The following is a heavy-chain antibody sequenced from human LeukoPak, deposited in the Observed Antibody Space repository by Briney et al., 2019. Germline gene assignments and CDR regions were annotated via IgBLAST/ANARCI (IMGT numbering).Heavy chain of an antibody. CDR1: GFTFSHYL. D-gene: IGHD2-8*01. V-gene: IGHV3-74*01. J-gene: IGHJ3*02. CDR2: INSDESNT. Sequence: QSGGSLRLSCAASGFTFSHYLMHWVRQAPGKGLVWVSRINSDESNTNSYADSVKGRFIISRDNAKNTQYLQMNSLRAEDTAVYFCGRGGNGIDIWGQGTTVIVSS. CDR3: GRGGNGIDI.